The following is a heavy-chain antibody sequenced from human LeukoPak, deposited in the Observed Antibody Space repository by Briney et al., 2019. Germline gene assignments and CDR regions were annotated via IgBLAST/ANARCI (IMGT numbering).Heavy chain of an antibody. Sequence: ASVKVSCKASGYIFTNFGISWVRQARGQGLEWMGWISGYNGNTKYVQKFQGRVTMTTDTSTSTAYMELRSLRSDDTAVYYCARDLTFGVGYSSGCPAGYWGQGTLVTVSS. CDR2: ISGYNGNT. CDR1: GYIFTNFG. D-gene: IGHD6-19*01. CDR3: ARDLTFGVGYSSGCPAGY. V-gene: IGHV1-18*01. J-gene: IGHJ4*02.